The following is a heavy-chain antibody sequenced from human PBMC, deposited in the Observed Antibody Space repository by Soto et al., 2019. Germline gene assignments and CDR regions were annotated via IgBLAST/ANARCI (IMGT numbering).Heavy chain of an antibody. CDR1: GFTFSTYW. D-gene: IGHD6-19*01. CDR2: IKQDGSEK. CDR3: ARRPGYSSGWFAD. J-gene: IGHJ4*02. Sequence: EVQLVESGGGLVQPGGSLRLSCVASGFTFSTYWMSWVRQAPGKGLEWLANIKQDGSEKYYVDSVKGRFTVSRDNAKNSLYLQMNSLRAEDTAVYYCARRPGYSSGWFADWGQGTLVTVS. V-gene: IGHV3-7*01.